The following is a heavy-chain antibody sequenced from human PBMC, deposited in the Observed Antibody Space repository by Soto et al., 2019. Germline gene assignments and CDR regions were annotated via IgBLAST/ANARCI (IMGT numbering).Heavy chain of an antibody. V-gene: IGHV1-46*01. CDR2: INPSGGST. D-gene: IGHD3-22*01. J-gene: IGHJ3*02. CDR1: GYTFTSYY. CDR3: ARRHDSSGYYYGAFDI. Sequence: QVQLVQSGAEVKKPGASVKVSCKASGYTFTSYYMHWVRQAPGQGLEWMGIINPSGGSTSYAQKLQGRVTMNRDTSTSTVYMELSSLRSEDTAVYYCARRHDSSGYYYGAFDIWGQGTMVTVSS.